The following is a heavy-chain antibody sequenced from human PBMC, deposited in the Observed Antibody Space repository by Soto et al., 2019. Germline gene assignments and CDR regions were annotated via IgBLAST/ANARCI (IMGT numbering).Heavy chain of an antibody. CDR2: IIPLFGAP. V-gene: IGHV1-69*01. CDR1: GGSFNNDA. J-gene: IGHJ4*02. Sequence: VQLVQSGAEVRKPGSSVKVSCKASGGSFNNDAISWVRQVLGQRLEWMGGIIPLFGAPNYAPDFQGRVSITADESTTTVYMELSSLTSEDTAMYFCAKARGESPMVQDDFFDYWGQGTLVSVAS. CDR3: AKARGESPMVQDDFFDY. D-gene: IGHD1-1*01.